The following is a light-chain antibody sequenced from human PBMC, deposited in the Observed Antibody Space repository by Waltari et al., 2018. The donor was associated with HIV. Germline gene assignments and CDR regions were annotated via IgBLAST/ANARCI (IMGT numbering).Light chain of an antibody. J-gene: IGKJ1*01. Sequence: DIQMTPSPSSLTASVGDRVIITFRASQSISSYLNWYQQKPGEAPKLLIYAATSLSSGVPSRISGSKSGTDFTLSISSLQPEDFATYYCQQSYSTPWTFGQGTKVEIK. CDR1: QSISSY. V-gene: IGKV1-39*01. CDR3: QQSYSTPWT. CDR2: AAT.